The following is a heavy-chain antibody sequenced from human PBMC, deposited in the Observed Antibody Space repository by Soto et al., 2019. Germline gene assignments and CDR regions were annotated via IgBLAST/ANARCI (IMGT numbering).Heavy chain of an antibody. Sequence: SETLSLTCIVSGESISSSSYYWGWIRQPPGKGLEWIGSIYYSGRTYYSPSFKNRVTISIDTSKNKFSLNLSSVTATETAVYYCARQRTTVVKPAYFDQWGQGALVTVSS. CDR3: ARQRTTVVKPAYFDQ. D-gene: IGHD2-21*01. CDR2: IYYSGRT. V-gene: IGHV4-39*01. CDR1: GESISSSSYY. J-gene: IGHJ4*02.